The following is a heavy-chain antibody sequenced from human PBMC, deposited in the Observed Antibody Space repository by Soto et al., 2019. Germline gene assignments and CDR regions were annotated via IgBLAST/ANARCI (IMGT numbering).Heavy chain of an antibody. CDR1: GFTFSTYT. Sequence: GRSLRLSCAASGFTFSTYTMSWVRRAPGKGLEWVSAISGSGASPSYADSVQGRFTISRDNPKRTLYLQMNNLRAEDTAVYYCAKARCSTTNCYVPDYWGQGNLVTVS. V-gene: IGHV3-23*01. D-gene: IGHD2-2*01. J-gene: IGHJ4*02. CDR3: AKARCSTTNCYVPDY. CDR2: ISGSGASP.